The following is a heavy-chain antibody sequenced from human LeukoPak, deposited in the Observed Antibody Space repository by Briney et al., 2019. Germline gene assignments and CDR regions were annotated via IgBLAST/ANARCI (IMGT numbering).Heavy chain of an antibody. D-gene: IGHD7-27*01. Sequence: GGSLRLSCAASGFTFSSYSMNWVRQAPGKGLEWVSSISSSSSYIYYADSVKGRFTISRDNAKNSLYLQMNRLRAEDTAVYYCARAPSLGPGDYWGQGTLVTVSS. CDR3: ARAPSLGPGDY. CDR1: GFTFSSYS. V-gene: IGHV3-21*01. J-gene: IGHJ4*02. CDR2: ISSSSSYI.